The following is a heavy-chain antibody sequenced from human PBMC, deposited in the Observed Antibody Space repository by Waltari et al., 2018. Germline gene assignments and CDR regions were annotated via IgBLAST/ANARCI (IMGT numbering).Heavy chain of an antibody. V-gene: IGHV1-2*06. J-gene: IGHJ5*02. CDR1: GYRVGDFL. D-gene: IGHD2-2*01. CDR2: IDPKTGDT. Sequence: QALLVQSGAEVKNTGASMNASCKASGYRVGDFLLHWLRQAPGQAPEWRGRIDPKTGDTTYTQKFQGRLTLTRDTSISTEYMELTNLTPDDTAMYFCARVLTSRNRLWLDPWGQGSLVTVSS. CDR3: ARVLTSRNRLWLDP.